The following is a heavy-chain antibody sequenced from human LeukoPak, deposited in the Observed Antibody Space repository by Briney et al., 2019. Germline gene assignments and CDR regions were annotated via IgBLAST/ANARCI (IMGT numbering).Heavy chain of an antibody. V-gene: IGHV3-48*03. CDR1: RFTFSSYE. Sequence: GGSLRLSCAASRFTFSSYEMNWVRQAPGKGLEWVSYISGSGIKHYADSVKGRFTISRDNAKNSLYLQMDSLRVEDTAVYYCAREDTGVAFDIWGQGTTVTV. CDR2: ISGSGIK. J-gene: IGHJ3*02. D-gene: IGHD2-8*01. CDR3: AREDTGVAFDI.